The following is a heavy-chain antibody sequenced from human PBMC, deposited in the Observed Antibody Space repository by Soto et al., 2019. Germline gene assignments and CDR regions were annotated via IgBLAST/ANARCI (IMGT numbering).Heavy chain of an antibody. CDR3: TRGSSSPSGAYYYYGMDV. CDR2: IRSKANSYAT. Sequence: EVQLLESGGGLVQPGGSLKLSCAASGFTFSGSAMHWVRQASGKGLEWVGRIRSKANSYATAYAASVKGRFTISRDDSKNTACLQMNSLKTEDTAVYYCTRGSSSPSGAYYYYGMDVWGQGTTVTVSS. V-gene: IGHV3-73*01. D-gene: IGHD6-6*01. J-gene: IGHJ6*02. CDR1: GFTFSGSA.